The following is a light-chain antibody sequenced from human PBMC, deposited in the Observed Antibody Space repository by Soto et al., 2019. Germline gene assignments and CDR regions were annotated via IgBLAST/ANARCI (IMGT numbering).Light chain of an antibody. V-gene: IGKV3-15*01. CDR1: ETVATN. J-gene: IGKJ1*01. CDR2: GAS. Sequence: VMPQSPATLSVSPGERATLSCWASETVATNLAWYQQKPGQAPRLLISGASTRAAGISDRFRGSGSGTEFTLTISSLRSEDSAIYYGQQYFEWPPMTFGQGTQVEI. CDR3: QQYFEWPPMT.